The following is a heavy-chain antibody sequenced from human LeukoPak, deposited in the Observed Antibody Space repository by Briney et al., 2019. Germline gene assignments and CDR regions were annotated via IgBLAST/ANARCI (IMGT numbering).Heavy chain of an antibody. V-gene: IGHV3-33*01. CDR2: IWYDGSNK. Sequence: PGGSLRLSCAASGFTFSSYGMHWVRQAPGKGLEWVAVIWYDGSNKYYADSVKGRFTISRDNSKNTLYLQMNSLRAEDTAVYYCARELVVPAAIYYCMDVWGKGTTVTVSS. J-gene: IGHJ6*04. D-gene: IGHD2-2*01. CDR3: ARELVVPAAIYYCMDV. CDR1: GFTFSSYG.